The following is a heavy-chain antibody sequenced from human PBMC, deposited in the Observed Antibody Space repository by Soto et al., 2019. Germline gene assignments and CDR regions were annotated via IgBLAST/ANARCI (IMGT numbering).Heavy chain of an antibody. V-gene: IGHV4-59*01. CDR2: IYYSGST. CDR1: GGSISSYY. D-gene: IGHD5-18*01. J-gene: IGHJ5*02. Sequence: QVQLQESGPGLVKPSETLSLTCTVSGGSISSYYWSWIRQPPGKGLEWIGYIYYSGSTNYNPSLKSRVTISVDTSKNQFSLKLSSVTAADTAVYYCARGIYSAGPFDPWGQGTLVTVSS. CDR3: ARGIYSAGPFDP.